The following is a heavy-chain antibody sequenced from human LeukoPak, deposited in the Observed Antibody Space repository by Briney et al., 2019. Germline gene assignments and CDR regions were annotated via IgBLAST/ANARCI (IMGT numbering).Heavy chain of an antibody. CDR3: ARDSAWAFKGMEGGWFDY. D-gene: IGHD3-16*01. CDR1: GFTFSSYA. J-gene: IGHJ4*02. Sequence: SGGSLRLSCAASGFTFSSYAMHGVRQAPGKGLEWGAVMSYDGSNKYYADSVKGRFTISRDNSRNTLYLQMNSLRAEDTAVYYCARDSAWAFKGMEGGWFDYWGQGTWSPSPQ. CDR2: MSYDGSNK. V-gene: IGHV3-30*01.